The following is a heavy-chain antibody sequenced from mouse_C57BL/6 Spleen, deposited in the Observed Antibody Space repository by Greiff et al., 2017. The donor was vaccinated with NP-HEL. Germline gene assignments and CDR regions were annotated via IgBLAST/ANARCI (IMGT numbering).Heavy chain of an antibody. CDR1: GYSFTGYY. D-gene: IGHD2-1*01. CDR3: AREGLWVYGNYDYARDY. J-gene: IGHJ4*01. V-gene: IGHV1-42*01. CDR2: INPSTGGT. Sequence: EVQLQQSGPELVKPGASVKISCKASGYSFTGYYMNWVKQSPEKSLEWIGEINPSTGGTTYNQKFKAKATLTVDKSSSTAYMQLMSLTSEDSAVYYCAREGLWVYGNYDYARDYRGKGTSVTVSS.